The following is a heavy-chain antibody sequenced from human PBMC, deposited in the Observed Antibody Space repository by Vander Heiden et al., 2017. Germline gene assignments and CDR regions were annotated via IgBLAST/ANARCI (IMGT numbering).Heavy chain of an antibody. CDR2: IWYDESNK. CDR3: ARDGGAGLDY. J-gene: IGHJ4*02. D-gene: IGHD3-10*01. Sequence: QVQLVASGGRVVQLGRSMRLSCPASGFTFSSYGMHWVRQAPDKGLEWVAVIWYDESNKYYADSVKGRFTISRDISKSTLYLQMNSLRAEDTAIYYCARDGGAGLDYWGQGTLVTVSS. V-gene: IGHV3-33*01. CDR1: GFTFSSYG.